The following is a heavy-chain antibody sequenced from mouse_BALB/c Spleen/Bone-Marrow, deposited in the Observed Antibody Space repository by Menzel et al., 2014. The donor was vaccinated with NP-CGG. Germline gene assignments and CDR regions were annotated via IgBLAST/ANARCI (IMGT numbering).Heavy chain of an antibody. CDR1: GYTFTSYW. CDR2: IYPSDSYT. D-gene: IGHD1-2*01. CDR3: TTSFTTATAY. J-gene: IGHJ3*01. V-gene: IGHV1-69*02. Sequence: QVQLKHSGAELVRPGASVKLSCKASGYTFTSYWINWVKQRPGQGLEWIGNIYPSDSYTNYNQKFKDKATLTVDKSSSTAYMQRSSPTSEDSAVYYCTTSFTTATAYWGQGTLVTVSA.